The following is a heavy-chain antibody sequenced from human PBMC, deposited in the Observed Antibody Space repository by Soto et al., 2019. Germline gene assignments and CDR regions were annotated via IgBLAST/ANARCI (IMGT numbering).Heavy chain of an antibody. J-gene: IGHJ4*02. CDR2: IDKSGGDT. CDR1: GFTFTNYL. Sequence: GGSLRLSCAASGFTFTNYLMTWVRQAPGKGLEWVSSIDKSGGDTYYADSVKGRFTISRDNSKNTLYLQMNGLRAEDTALYYCAKDTYSRSWYFWGQGTLVTVSS. CDR3: AKDTYSRSWYF. V-gene: IGHV3-23*05. D-gene: IGHD2-2*01.